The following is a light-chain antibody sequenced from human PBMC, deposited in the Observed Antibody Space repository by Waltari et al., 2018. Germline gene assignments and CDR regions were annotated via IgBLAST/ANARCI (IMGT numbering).Light chain of an antibody. CDR1: QSLNDN. J-gene: IGKJ2*01. V-gene: IGKV3-15*01. CDR3: QQYNNWPPYT. Sequence: EIVVTQSPATLSVYPGERATLSCRASQSLNDNLAWYQQKPGQAPRLLFYGASMRAPGVPVRFSGSGSGTEFTLTIDSLQSEDFAVYYCQQYNNWPPYTFGQGTQLDIK. CDR2: GAS.